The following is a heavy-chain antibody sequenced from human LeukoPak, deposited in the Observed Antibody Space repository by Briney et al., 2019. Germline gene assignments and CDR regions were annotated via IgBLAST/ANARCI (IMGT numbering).Heavy chain of an antibody. CDR3: AKRGGDGVDY. CDR1: GGSISSGDYY. D-gene: IGHD3-16*01. CDR2: ICYSGST. J-gene: IGHJ4*02. V-gene: IGHV4-30-4*01. Sequence: SETLSLTCTVSGGSISSGDYYWSWIRQPPGKGLEWIGYICYSGSTYYNPSLKSRVTISVDTSKNQFSLKLSSVTAADTAVYYCAKRGGDGVDYWGQGTLVTVSS.